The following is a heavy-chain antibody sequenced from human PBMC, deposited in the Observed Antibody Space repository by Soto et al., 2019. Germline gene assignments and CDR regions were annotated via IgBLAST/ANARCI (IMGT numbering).Heavy chain of an antibody. D-gene: IGHD6-13*01. Sequence: QVQLVQSGAEVKKPGASVKVSCKASGYTFTSYDINWVRQATGQGLEWMGWMNPNSGKTGYAQKFQGRVTMTRNTSISTAYMELSSLRSEDTAVYFCARRGCSSSWGYCHFALWGRGTLVTVSS. CDR2: MNPNSGKT. CDR1: GYTFTSYD. CDR3: ARRGCSSSWGYCHFAL. J-gene: IGHJ2*01. V-gene: IGHV1-8*01.